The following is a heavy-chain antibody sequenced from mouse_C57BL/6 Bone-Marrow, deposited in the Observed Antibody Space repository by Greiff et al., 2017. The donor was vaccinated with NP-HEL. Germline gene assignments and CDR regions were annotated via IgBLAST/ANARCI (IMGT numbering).Heavy chain of an antibody. CDR1: GFTFSDYY. V-gene: IGHV5-12*01. CDR2: ISNGGGST. J-gene: IGHJ3*01. D-gene: IGHD2-4*01. CDR3: ARHETMITTWFAD. Sequence: VQLVESGGGLVQPGGSLQLSCAASGFTFSDYYMYWVRQTPEKRLEWVAYISNGGGSTYYPDTVKGRFPISRDNTKNTLYLQMSRLKSEDTAMYYCARHETMITTWFADWGQGTLVTVAA.